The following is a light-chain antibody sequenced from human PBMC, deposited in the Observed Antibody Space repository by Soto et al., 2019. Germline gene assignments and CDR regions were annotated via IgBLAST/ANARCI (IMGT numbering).Light chain of an antibody. CDR1: QSLSSSY. CDR3: QQYGLSPPFS. V-gene: IGKV3-20*01. J-gene: IGKJ3*01. Sequence: EIVLTQSPSALSLSPGERATLSCRASQSLSSSYLAWYQQKPGQSPRLLIYGASSRATGVPDRFSGSGSGTDFTLTISRLEPEDVAVYYCQQYGLSPPFSFGPGTKLHIK. CDR2: GAS.